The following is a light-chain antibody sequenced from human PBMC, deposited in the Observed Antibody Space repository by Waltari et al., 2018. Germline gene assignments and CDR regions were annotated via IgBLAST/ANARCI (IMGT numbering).Light chain of an antibody. V-gene: IGLV2-23*01. CDR1: SSDVGNSNL. J-gene: IGLJ3*02. Sequence: QSALTQPASVSGSPDQSIPISCTGTSSDVGNSNLASWYQQYPGKAPKVMIYDDNRRPSGVSDRFSGSKSGNTASLTISRVQAEDEADYYCCSYAGSYTWVFGGGTKLTVL. CDR3: CSYAGSYTWV. CDR2: DDN.